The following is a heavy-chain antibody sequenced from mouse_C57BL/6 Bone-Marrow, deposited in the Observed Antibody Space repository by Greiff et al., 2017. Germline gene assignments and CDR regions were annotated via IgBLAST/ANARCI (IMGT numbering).Heavy chain of an antibody. V-gene: IGHV1-7*01. CDR3: ARDDLFAY. CDR2: INTSSGYT. J-gene: IGHJ3*01. Sequence: VQLQQSGADLAKPWASVTLSCKASGYTFTSYWMHWVKQRPGQGLGWIGYINTSSGYTKYNQKFKDKATLTADKSSSTAYMQLSSLTYEDSAVYYCARDDLFAYWGQGTLVTVSA. CDR1: GYTFTSYW.